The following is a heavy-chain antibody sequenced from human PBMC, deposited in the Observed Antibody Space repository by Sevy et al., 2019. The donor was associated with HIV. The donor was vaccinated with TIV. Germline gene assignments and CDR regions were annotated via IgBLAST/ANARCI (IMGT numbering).Heavy chain of an antibody. V-gene: IGHV3-7*01. Sequence: GGSLRLSCAASGFTFNSYWMSWVRQAPGKGLEWVSNIKQDGSGKYYVDSLKGRFTISRDNSKNSLFLQMKTRRAADTAVYYCAREGSPYDTYYYYYGMDVWGQGTTVTVSS. CDR3: AREGSPYDTYYYYYGMDV. CDR1: GFTFNSYW. D-gene: IGHD5-12*01. J-gene: IGHJ6*02. CDR2: IKQDGSGK.